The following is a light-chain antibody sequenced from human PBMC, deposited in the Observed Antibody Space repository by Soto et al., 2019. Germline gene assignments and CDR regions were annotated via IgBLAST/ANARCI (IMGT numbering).Light chain of an antibody. CDR1: SSDAGGYNY. CDR2: DVS. Sequence: QSALTQPRSVSGSPGQSVTISCTGTSSDAGGYNYVSWYQQHPGKAPKLMIYDVSKRPSGVPDRFSGSKSGNTASLTISGLQAEDEADYYCCSYAGSYKKVFGGGTKLTVL. J-gene: IGLJ2*01. CDR3: CSYAGSYKKV. V-gene: IGLV2-11*01.